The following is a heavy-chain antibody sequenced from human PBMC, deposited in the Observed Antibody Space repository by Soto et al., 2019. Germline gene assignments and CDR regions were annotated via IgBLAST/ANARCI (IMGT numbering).Heavy chain of an antibody. V-gene: IGHV3-73*01. CDR1: GFTFSGSA. CDR3: TRPGGYCSSTSCYLGARDV. D-gene: IGHD2-2*01. Sequence: XGSLRLSCSASGFTFSGSAMHWVRQASGKGLDWVGRIRSKANSYATAYAASVKGRFTISRDDSKNTAYLQMNSLKTEDTAVYYCTRPGGYCSSTSCYLGARDVWGQGTTVTVSS. J-gene: IGHJ6*02. CDR2: IRSKANSYAT.